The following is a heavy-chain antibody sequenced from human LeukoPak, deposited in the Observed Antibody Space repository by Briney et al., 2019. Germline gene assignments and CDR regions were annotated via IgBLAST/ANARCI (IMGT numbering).Heavy chain of an antibody. CDR3: AKDGADDYGDYVDAFDI. D-gene: IGHD4-17*01. Sequence: GGSLRLSCAASGFTFSSYGMHWVRQAPGKGLEWVAFIRYDGSNKYYADSVKGRFTISRDNSKNTLYLQMNSLRAEDTAVYYCAKDGADDYGDYVDAFDIWGQGTMVTVSS. CDR1: GFTFSSYG. V-gene: IGHV3-30*02. CDR2: IRYDGSNK. J-gene: IGHJ3*02.